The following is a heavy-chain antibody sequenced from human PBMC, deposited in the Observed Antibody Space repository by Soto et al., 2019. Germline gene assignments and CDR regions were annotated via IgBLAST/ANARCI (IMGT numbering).Heavy chain of an antibody. D-gene: IGHD3-22*01. J-gene: IGHJ4*02. V-gene: IGHV3-30-3*01. CDR2: ISYDGSDK. Sequence: TGGSLRLSCAASGFTFSSYAMHWVRQAPGKGLEWVALISYDGSDKDYADSVKGRFTISRDNSRNTLFLQMNSLRAEDTAVYYCARDYYKYYDSSGYYRSPAYWGQGTLVTLSS. CDR3: ARDYYKYYDSSGYYRSPAY. CDR1: GFTFSSYA.